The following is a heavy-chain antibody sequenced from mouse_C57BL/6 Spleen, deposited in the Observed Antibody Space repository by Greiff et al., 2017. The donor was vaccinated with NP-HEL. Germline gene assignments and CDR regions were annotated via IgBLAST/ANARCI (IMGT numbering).Heavy chain of an antibody. Sequence: EVQGVESGGDLVKPGGSLKLSCAASGFTFSSYGMSWVRQTPDKRLEWVATISSGGSYTYYPDSVKGRFTISRDNAKNTLYLQVSSLKSEDTAMYYCARPDFDYWGKGTTVTVSS. V-gene: IGHV5-6*01. CDR1: GFTFSSYG. J-gene: IGHJ2*01. CDR2: ISSGGSYT. CDR3: ARPDFDY.